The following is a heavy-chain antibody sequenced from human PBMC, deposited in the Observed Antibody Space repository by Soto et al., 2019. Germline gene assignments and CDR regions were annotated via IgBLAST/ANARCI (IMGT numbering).Heavy chain of an antibody. D-gene: IGHD5-12*01. CDR3: ARDLRKYSGYDPYNWFDP. J-gene: IGHJ5*02. V-gene: IGHV4-59*01. CDR2: IYYSGST. CDR1: GGSISSYY. Sequence: SETLSLTCTVSGGSISSYYWSWIRQPPGKGLEWIGYIYYSGSTNYNPSLKSRVTISVDTSKNQFSLKLSSVTAADTAVYYCARDLRKYSGYDPYNWFDPWGQGTLVTVSS.